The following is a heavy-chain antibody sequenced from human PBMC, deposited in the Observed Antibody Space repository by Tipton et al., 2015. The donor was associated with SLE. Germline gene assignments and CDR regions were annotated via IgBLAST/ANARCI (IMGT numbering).Heavy chain of an antibody. CDR1: GGSFSGYY. J-gene: IGHJ6*02. D-gene: IGHD2-15*01. CDR2: INHSGST. V-gene: IGHV4-34*01. Sequence: TLSLTCAVYGGSFSGYYWSWIRQPPGEVLEWIGEINHSGSTNYTPTHRSRFTISVDTSKNKFSLKLSSASAADTAVYYCARAEFVVVVAPTYHLYGMVRGGHGTTAAVSS. CDR3: ARAEFVVVVAPTYHLYGMVR.